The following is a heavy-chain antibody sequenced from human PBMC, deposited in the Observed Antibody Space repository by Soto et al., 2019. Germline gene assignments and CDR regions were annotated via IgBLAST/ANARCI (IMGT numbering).Heavy chain of an antibody. Sequence: GGSLRLSCAASGFTFSSYAISWVRQAPGKGLEWVSAISGSGGSTYYADSVKGRFTISRDNSKNTLYLQMNSLRAEDTAVYYCAKSSAVGYYYYYMDVWGKGTTVTVSS. CDR1: GFTFSSYA. V-gene: IGHV3-23*01. J-gene: IGHJ6*03. D-gene: IGHD1-26*01. CDR3: AKSSAVGYYYYYMDV. CDR2: ISGSGGST.